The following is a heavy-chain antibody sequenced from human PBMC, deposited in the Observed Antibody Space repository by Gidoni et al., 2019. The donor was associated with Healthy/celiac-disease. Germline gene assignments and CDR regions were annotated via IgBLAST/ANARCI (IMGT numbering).Heavy chain of an antibody. CDR1: GSTFDDYA. CDR3: AKATPYGWAFDI. J-gene: IGHJ3*02. CDR2: IIGDGGST. Sequence: EVQLVEAGGGVVQPGGSLRLSCAAPGSTFDDYAMPWVRQAPGKGLEWVSLIIGDGGSTYYADSVKGRFTISRDNSKNSLYLQMNSLRTEDTALYYCAKATPYGWAFDIWGQGTMVTVSS. D-gene: IGHD4-17*01. V-gene: IGHV3-43*02.